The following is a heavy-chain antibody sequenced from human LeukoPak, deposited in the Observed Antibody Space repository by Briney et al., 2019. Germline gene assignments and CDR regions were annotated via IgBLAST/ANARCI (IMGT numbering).Heavy chain of an antibody. J-gene: IGHJ3*01. CDR1: GYAFTIYY. V-gene: IGHV1-46*01. D-gene: IGHD6-6*01. CDR2: INPGAGGT. Sequence: ASVKVSCKASGYAFTIYYMHWVRQAPGQGLEWMGIINPGAGGTNYAQKFKGRVTMTRDTSTSTVYMELSSLRSEDTAIYYCARDYLYGTSSFAFDLWGQGTMVFVSS. CDR3: ARDYLYGTSSFAFDL.